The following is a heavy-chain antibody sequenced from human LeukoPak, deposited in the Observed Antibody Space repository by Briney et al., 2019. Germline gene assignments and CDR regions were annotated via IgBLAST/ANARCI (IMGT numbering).Heavy chain of an antibody. CDR1: GFTFSSYS. V-gene: IGHV3-21*01. CDR3: ARGEDKRSSVFGIEAST. D-gene: IGHD6-13*01. J-gene: IGHJ5*02. Sequence: GGSLRLSCAASGFTFSSYSMNWVRQAPGKGLEWVSSISSSSSYIYYADSVKGRFTISRDNAKNSLYLQMNSLRAEDTAVYYCARGEDKRSSVFGIEASTWGQGTLVTVSS. CDR2: ISSSSSYI.